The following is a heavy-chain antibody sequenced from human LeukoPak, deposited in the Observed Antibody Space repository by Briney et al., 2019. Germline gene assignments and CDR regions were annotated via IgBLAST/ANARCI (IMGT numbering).Heavy chain of an antibody. CDR1: GYRFIDYW. CDR2: VYPGDSDS. Sequence: GESLKISCQFIGYRFIDYWIGWVRQVPGKGLEWVAIVYPGDSDSRYSPSFQGQVTISADKSISTAYLQWSRLKASDTGVYYCARRTYYYGSGSYPFDYWGQGTRVTVSA. CDR3: ARRTYYYGSGSYPFDY. D-gene: IGHD3-10*01. V-gene: IGHV5-51*01. J-gene: IGHJ4*02.